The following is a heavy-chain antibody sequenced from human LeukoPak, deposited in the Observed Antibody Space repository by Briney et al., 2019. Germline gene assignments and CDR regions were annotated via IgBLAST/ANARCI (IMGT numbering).Heavy chain of an antibody. J-gene: IGHJ6*03. Sequence: GGSLRLSCAASGFTFSSHWMSWVRQAPGKGLEWVANIKQDGSEKYYVDSVKGRFTISRDNAKNSLYLQMNSLRAEDTAVYYCARDPLGVVITNYYYYMDVWGKGTTVTVSS. V-gene: IGHV3-7*01. CDR3: ARDPLGVVITNYYYYMDV. CDR2: IKQDGSEK. D-gene: IGHD2-21*01. CDR1: GFTFSSHW.